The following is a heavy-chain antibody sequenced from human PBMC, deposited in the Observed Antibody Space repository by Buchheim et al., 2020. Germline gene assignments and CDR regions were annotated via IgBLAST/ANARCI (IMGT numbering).Heavy chain of an antibody. Sequence: QVQLVQSGAEVKKSGASVKVSCKASGYTFTSYYMHWVRQAPGQGLEWMGIINPSGGSTSYAQKFQGRVTMTRDTSTGTVLLELSSLRSEDTAVYYCARDLAGLLWCGEGYYGMDVWGQGT. CDR2: INPSGGST. J-gene: IGHJ6*02. V-gene: IGHV1-46*01. D-gene: IGHD3-10*01. CDR1: GYTFTSYY. CDR3: ARDLAGLLWCGEGYYGMDV.